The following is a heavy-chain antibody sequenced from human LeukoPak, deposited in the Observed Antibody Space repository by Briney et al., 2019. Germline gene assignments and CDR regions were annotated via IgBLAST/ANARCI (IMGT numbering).Heavy chain of an antibody. J-gene: IGHJ4*02. CDR3: ARWRYDFWSGYYPLDY. Sequence: MPGGCLRLSCAASGFTFSDSYISSIRQAPGKGLGWVSYISSSGSTIYYADSVKGRFTISGDNAKNSLYLQMNSLRAEDTAVYYCARWRYDFWSGYYPLDYWGQGTLVTVSS. CDR2: ISSSGSTI. D-gene: IGHD3-3*01. V-gene: IGHV3-11*01. CDR1: GFTFSDSY.